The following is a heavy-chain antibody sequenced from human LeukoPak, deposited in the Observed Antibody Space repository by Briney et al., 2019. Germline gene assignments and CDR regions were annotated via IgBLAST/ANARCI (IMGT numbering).Heavy chain of an antibody. D-gene: IGHD3-10*01. CDR1: GGSISGYY. Sequence: PSETLSLTCTVSGGSISGYYWSWIRQSPGKGLEWIGYIYNSGSTNYNPSLQSRVTISVDTSKNQFPLNLSSVTAADTAVYYCARYGSGTYPRIDYWGQGTLVTVSS. V-gene: IGHV4-59*08. CDR3: ARYGSGTYPRIDY. CDR2: IYNSGST. J-gene: IGHJ4*02.